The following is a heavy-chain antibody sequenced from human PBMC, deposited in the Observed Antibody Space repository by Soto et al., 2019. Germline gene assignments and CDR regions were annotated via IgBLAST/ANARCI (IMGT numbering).Heavy chain of an antibody. CDR1: RDTFNTYT. J-gene: IGHJ4*02. CDR3: ARDYYYGSGSSMDSFDS. D-gene: IGHD3-10*01. Sequence: QVQLLQSGPEVKKPGSSVKVSCKASRDTFNTYTITWVRQAPGQGLEWMGRIIPRTDIANYAQKFQDRVSITADRYTSTDYMELSSLRVDDTAVYYCARDYYYGSGSSMDSFDSWGQGTLVTVSS. V-gene: IGHV1-69*08. CDR2: IIPRTDIA.